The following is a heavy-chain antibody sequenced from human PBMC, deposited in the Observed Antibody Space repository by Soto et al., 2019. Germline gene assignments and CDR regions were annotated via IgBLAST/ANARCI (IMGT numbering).Heavy chain of an antibody. CDR3: ARDMSSSSVLDYYYGMDV. J-gene: IGHJ6*02. V-gene: IGHV3-30-3*01. D-gene: IGHD6-6*01. Sequence: PCGALIPSCASSGFPFSRYAMHLVRQAPGKGLEWVAVISYDGSNKYYADSVKCRFTISRDNSKKTLYLQMNSLRAEDTAVYYSARDMSSSSVLDYYYGMDVWGQGTTVTVSS. CDR1: GFPFSRYA. CDR2: ISYDGSNK.